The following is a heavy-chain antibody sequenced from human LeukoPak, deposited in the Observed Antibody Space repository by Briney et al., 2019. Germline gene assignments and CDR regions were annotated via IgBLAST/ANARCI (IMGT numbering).Heavy chain of an antibody. D-gene: IGHD1-26*01. CDR1: GGSISSYX. V-gene: IGHV4-59*08. J-gene: IGHJ4*02. Sequence: TXSGGSISSYXXXWIRQPPGKXXXXXXDIYYSGSTNYNPSLKSRVTISVDTSKNQFSLKLSSVTAADTAVYFCARHMPWELPPGAYDYWGQGSLVTVSS. CDR2: IYYSGST. CDR3: ARHMPWELPPGAYDY.